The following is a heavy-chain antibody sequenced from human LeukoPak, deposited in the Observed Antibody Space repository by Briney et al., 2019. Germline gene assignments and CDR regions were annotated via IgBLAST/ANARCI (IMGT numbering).Heavy chain of an antibody. J-gene: IGHJ4*02. CDR3: AKGSGSANNLPFDY. CDR1: GFTFSSYA. Sequence: QPGGSLRLSCAASGFTFSSYAMSWVRQAPGKGLEWVSTISTSGSSTYYADSVKGRFTISRDNSKNTLFLQMNSLRPEDTAIYYCAKGSGSANNLPFDYWGQGNLVTVSS. V-gene: IGHV3-23*01. D-gene: IGHD3-10*01. CDR2: ISTSGSST.